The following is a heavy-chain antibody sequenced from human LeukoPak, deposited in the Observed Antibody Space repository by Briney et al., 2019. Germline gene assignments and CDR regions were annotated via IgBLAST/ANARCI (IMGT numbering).Heavy chain of an antibody. CDR2: IYWDDDK. CDR1: GFSLRTSGVG. CDR3: AHKTVPLLLWFGEPKSSYYFDY. V-gene: IGHV2-5*02. J-gene: IGHJ4*02. D-gene: IGHD3-10*01. Sequence: SGPTLLKPTPTLTLTCTFSGFSLRTSGVGVGWIRQPPGKALEWLALIYWDDDKRYSPSLKSRLTITKDTSKNQVVLTMTNMDPVDTATYYCAHKTVPLLLWFGEPKSSYYFDYWGQGTLVTVSS.